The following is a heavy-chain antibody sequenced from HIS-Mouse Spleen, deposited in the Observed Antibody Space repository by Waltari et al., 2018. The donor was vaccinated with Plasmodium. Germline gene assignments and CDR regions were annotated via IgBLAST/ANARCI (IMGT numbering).Heavy chain of an antibody. CDR2: INQSGST. D-gene: IGHD3-3*01. CDR3: ARVTSSGVYWYFDL. Sequence: QVQLQQWGAGLLKPSETLSLTCAVYGGSFSGYYWSWIRQRPGKGLEWIGEINQSGSTKYSPSVKRGVTRSAVTSKNQFSLKLSSVTAADTAVYYCARVTSSGVYWYFDLWGRGTLVTVSS. J-gene: IGHJ2*01. V-gene: IGHV4-34*01. CDR1: GGSFSGYY.